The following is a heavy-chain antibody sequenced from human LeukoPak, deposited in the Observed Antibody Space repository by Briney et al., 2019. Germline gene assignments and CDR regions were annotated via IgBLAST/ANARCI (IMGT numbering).Heavy chain of an antibody. CDR2: ISSSSSTI. V-gene: IGHV3-48*04. D-gene: IGHD3-22*01. J-gene: IGHJ5*02. CDR3: ARTDKYYYDSSGFDP. Sequence: GGSLRLSCAASGFTFSSYSMNWVRQAPGKGLEWVSYISSSSSTIYYADSVKGRFTISRDNAKNSLYLQMNSLRAEYTAVYYCARTDKYYYDSSGFDPWGQGTLVTVSS. CDR1: GFTFSSYS.